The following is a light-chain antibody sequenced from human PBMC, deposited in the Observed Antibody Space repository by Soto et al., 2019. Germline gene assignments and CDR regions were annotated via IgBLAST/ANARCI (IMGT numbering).Light chain of an antibody. CDR3: QQYYTYWHM. J-gene: IGKJ1*01. Sequence: DIQMTQSPSTLSASVVDRVSINCRASQSISAWLAWYQQKPGKAPKLLIYDASNLESGVPSTFSGSGSGTEFTLTISSLQPDDFATYYCQQYYTYWHMFGQGTKVDIK. CDR1: QSISAW. CDR2: DAS. V-gene: IGKV1-5*01.